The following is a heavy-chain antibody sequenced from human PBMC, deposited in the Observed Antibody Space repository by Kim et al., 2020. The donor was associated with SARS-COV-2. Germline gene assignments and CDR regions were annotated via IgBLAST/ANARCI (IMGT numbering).Heavy chain of an antibody. Sequence: GGSLRLSCVASGFSFSCCAMTWVHQVPGKGPEWVSSISHDGTSSHYANSVRGRFTISRDDSKNTLYLQLNSLRGEDTALYYCAKDVWAYSGMDGWGQGTT. CDR2: ISHDGTSS. CDR3: AKDVWAYSGMDG. V-gene: IGHV3-23*01. D-gene: IGHD3-16*01. J-gene: IGHJ6*02. CDR1: GFSFSCCA.